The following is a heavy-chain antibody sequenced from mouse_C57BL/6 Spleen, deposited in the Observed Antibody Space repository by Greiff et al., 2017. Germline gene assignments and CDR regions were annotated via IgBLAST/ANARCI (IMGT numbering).Heavy chain of an antibody. D-gene: IGHD3-2*02. Sequence: QVQLQQSGAELVKPGASVKMSCKASGYTFTSYWITWVKQRPGQGLEWIGRIDPNSGGTKYNEKFKSKATLTVDKPSSTAYMQLSSLTSEDSAVYYCARTAQAAWFAYWGQGTLVTVSA. V-gene: IGHV1-72*01. CDR1: GYTFTSYW. CDR3: ARTAQAAWFAY. J-gene: IGHJ3*01. CDR2: IDPNSGGT.